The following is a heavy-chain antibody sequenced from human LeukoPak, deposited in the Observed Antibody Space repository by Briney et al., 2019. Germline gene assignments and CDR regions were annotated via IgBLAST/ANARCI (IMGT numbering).Heavy chain of an antibody. Sequence: GGSLRLSCAASGFTFSSYAMSWVRQAPGKGLEWVSVISGNGVSTHYADSVKGRFTISRDNSKNTLYLQMHSLRAEDTAVYYCAKGVSSDWLYDAFDMWGQGTMVTVSS. V-gene: IGHV3-23*01. CDR1: GFTFSSYA. CDR2: ISGNGVST. CDR3: AKGVSSDWLYDAFDM. J-gene: IGHJ3*02. D-gene: IGHD3-9*01.